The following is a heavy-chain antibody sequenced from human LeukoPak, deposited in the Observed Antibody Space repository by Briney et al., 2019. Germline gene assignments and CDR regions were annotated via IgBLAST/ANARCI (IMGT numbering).Heavy chain of an antibody. V-gene: IGHV3-7*04. CDR3: TRVGYIDEGIDY. D-gene: IGHD5-24*01. CDR2: IKQDGSKK. Sequence: GGSLRHSCVASGFPFSSYWMTWVRQAPGKGLEWVANIKQDGSKKSYVDSVKGRFTISRDNAKNSLYLQMNSLRAEDTAIYYCTRVGYIDEGIDYWGQGTLVTVSS. CDR1: GFPFSSYW. J-gene: IGHJ4*02.